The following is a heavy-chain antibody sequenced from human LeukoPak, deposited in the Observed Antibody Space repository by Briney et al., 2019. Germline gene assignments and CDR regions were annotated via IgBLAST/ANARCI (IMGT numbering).Heavy chain of an antibody. D-gene: IGHD3-10*01. V-gene: IGHV4-34*01. CDR3: ARGPCGSGSSPIGYFDY. CDR1: GGSFSGYY. CDR2: INHSGST. Sequence: SETLSLTCAVYGGSFSGYYWSWIRQPPGKGLEWIGEINHSGSTNYNPSLKSRVTISVDTSKNQFSLKLSSVTAADTAVYYCARGPCGSGSSPIGYFDYWGQGTLVTVSS. J-gene: IGHJ4*02.